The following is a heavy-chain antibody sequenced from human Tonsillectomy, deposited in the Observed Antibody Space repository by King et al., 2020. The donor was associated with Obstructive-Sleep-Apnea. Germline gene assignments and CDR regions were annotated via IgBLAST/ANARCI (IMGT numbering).Heavy chain of an antibody. CDR3: AIERLMNSYTGGYCPY. V-gene: IGHV3-7*01. CDR1: GFTFSTYC. D-gene: IGHD2-8*02. Sequence: VQLVESGGGLVQPGGSLRLSCAASGFTFSTYCMTWVRQAPGKGLEWVANIKQDGTETYYVDSVKGRFTISRDNAKSSLYLQMNSLRAEDTTVYYCAIERLMNSYTGGYCPYWGQGTLVTASS. CDR2: IKQDGTET. J-gene: IGHJ4*02.